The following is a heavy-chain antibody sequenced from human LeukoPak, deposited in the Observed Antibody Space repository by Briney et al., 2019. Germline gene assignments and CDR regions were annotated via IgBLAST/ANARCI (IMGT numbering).Heavy chain of an antibody. CDR3: AREYDFWSGYYNYYYMDV. CDR1: GYTFTSYG. Sequence: ASVKVSCKASGYTFTSYGISWVRQAPGQGLEWMGWISAYNGNTNYAQKLQGRVTMTTDTSTSTAYMELRSLRSDDTAVYYCAREYDFWSGYYNYYYMDVWGKGTTVTVSS. D-gene: IGHD3-3*01. V-gene: IGHV1-18*01. CDR2: ISAYNGNT. J-gene: IGHJ6*03.